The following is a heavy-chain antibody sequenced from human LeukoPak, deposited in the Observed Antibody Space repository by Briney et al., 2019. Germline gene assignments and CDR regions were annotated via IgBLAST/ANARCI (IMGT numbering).Heavy chain of an antibody. CDR3: ARGPYYDFWGGYYTSFDY. V-gene: IGHV4-34*01. CDR2: INHSGST. D-gene: IGHD3-3*01. CDR1: GGSFSGYY. Sequence: SETLSLTCAVYGGSFSGYYWSWIRQPPGKGLEWIGEINHSGSTNYNPSLKSRVTISVDTSKNQFSLKLSSVTAADTAVYYCARGPYYDFWGGYYTSFDYWGQGTLVTVSS. J-gene: IGHJ4*02.